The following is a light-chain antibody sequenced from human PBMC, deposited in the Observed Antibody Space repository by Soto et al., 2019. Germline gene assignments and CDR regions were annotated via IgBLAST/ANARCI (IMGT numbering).Light chain of an antibody. CDR3: QQYGSSPPT. J-gene: IGKJ1*01. CDR1: QSVSYSY. CDR2: GAS. Sequence: EIVLTQSPGTLSLSPGERATLSCRASQSVSYSYLAWYQQKPGQGPRLLIYGASSRATGTPDRFSGSGSGTDFTLTINRLEPEDFALYYCQQYGSSPPTFGQGTKVDIK. V-gene: IGKV3-20*01.